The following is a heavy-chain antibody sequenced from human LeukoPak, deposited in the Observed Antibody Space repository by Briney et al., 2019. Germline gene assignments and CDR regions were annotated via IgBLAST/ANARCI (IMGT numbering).Heavy chain of an antibody. J-gene: IGHJ4*02. CDR1: GFPFSNYS. V-gene: IGHV3-23*01. D-gene: IGHD3-22*01. Sequence: PGGSLRLSCAASGFPFSNYSMTWVRQAPGKGLERVSVISDSGDRTYYADSVKGRFTISRDNSKNMLYLQMNSLRVEDTALYYCAKGLGTSGYHDYWGQGTLVTVSS. CDR2: ISDSGDRT. CDR3: AKGLGTSGYHDY.